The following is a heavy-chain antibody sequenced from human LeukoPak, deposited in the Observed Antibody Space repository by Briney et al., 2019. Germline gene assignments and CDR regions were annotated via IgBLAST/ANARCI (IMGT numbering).Heavy chain of an antibody. V-gene: IGHV1-46*01. J-gene: IGHJ5*02. CDR1: GYTFTSYY. CDR3: ARDPGLNWFDP. CDR2: INPGGGST. Sequence: ASVKVSCKASGYTFTSYYMHWVRQAPGQGLEWMGIINPGGGSTSYAQKFQGRVTMTRDTSTSTVYMELSSLRSEDTAVYYCARDPGLNWFDPWGQGTLVTVSS.